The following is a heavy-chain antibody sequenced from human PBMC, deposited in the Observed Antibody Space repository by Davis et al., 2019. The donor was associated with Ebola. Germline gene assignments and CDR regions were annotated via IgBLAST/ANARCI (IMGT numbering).Heavy chain of an antibody. J-gene: IGHJ6*04. CDR2: INHSGST. CDR1: GGSFSGYY. V-gene: IGHV4-34*01. CDR3: ARGQGQRFGELLYYYYGMDV. D-gene: IGHD3-10*01. Sequence: SETLSLTCAVYGGSFSGYYWSWIRQPPGKGLEWLGEINHSGSTNYNPSLKSRVTISVDTSKNQFSLKLSSVTAADTAVYYCARGQGQRFGELLYYYYGMDVWGKGTTVTVSS.